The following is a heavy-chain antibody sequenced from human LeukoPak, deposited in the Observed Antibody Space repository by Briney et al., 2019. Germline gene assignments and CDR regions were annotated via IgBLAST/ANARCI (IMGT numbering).Heavy chain of an antibody. J-gene: IGHJ4*02. CDR2: IYSGGST. CDR1: GFTVSSNY. V-gene: IGHV3-53*01. D-gene: IGHD6-6*01. CDR3: ARALRRGYSSSSESDY. Sequence: GGSLRLSCAASGFTVSSNYMSWVRQAPGKGLEWVSVIYSGGSTYYADSVKGRFTISRDNAKNSLYLQMNSLRAEDTAVYYCARALRRGYSSSSESDYWGQGTLVTVSS.